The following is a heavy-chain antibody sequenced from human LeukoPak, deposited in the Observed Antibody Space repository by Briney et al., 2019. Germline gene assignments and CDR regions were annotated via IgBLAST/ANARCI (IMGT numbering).Heavy chain of an antibody. CDR1: GFIFTTYT. V-gene: IGHV3-64D*06. Sequence: GGSLRLSCSASGFIFTTYTMYWVRQAPGKGLEFVSVVNGNGDTTYYTDSVKGRFTISRDNSKNTLYPQMSSLRAEDTAVYYCVGDQVDDTGYLRWGQGTRVTVSA. J-gene: IGHJ4*02. D-gene: IGHD3-9*01. CDR3: VGDQVDDTGYLR. CDR2: VNGNGDTT.